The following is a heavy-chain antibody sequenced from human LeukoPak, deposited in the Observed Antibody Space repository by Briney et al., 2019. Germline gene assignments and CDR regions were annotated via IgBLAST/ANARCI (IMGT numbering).Heavy chain of an antibody. CDR2: ISSSSSYI. J-gene: IGHJ4*02. CDR3: ARGPLLWFGERINGDY. V-gene: IGHV3-21*01. CDR1: GFTFSSYS. Sequence: NPGGSLRLSCAASGFTFSSYSMNWVRQAPGKGLEWVSSISSSSSYIYYADSVKGRFTISRDNAKNSLYLQMNSLRAEDTAVYYCARGPLLWFGERINGDYWGQETLVTVSS. D-gene: IGHD3-10*01.